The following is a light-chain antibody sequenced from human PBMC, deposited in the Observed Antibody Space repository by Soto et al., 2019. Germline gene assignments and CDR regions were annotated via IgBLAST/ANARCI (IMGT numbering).Light chain of an antibody. CDR3: QHNYSTPIT. V-gene: IGKV1-39*01. CDR2: AAS. Sequence: DIQMTHSPSSLSASVGDRVTITCRASQSISSYLNWYQQKPGKAPKLLIYAASSLQSGAPSRFSGSGSGRDFTLTISSLQPEDFSTYYCQHNYSTPITFGQGTRLEIK. J-gene: IGKJ5*01. CDR1: QSISSY.